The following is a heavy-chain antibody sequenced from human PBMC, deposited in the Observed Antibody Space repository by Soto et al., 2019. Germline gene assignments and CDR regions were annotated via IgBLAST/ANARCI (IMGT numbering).Heavy chain of an antibody. CDR3: ARELASYNDY. V-gene: IGHV3-74*01. Sequence: EVQLVESGGGLVQPEGSLRLSCAASGFTFSGYWMHWVRQAPGKGLVWVSRIDGDGSRTNYADSVKGRFTISRDNAKNTLYLQMNSLRAEDTAVYYCARELASYNDYWGQGTLVTVSS. CDR2: IDGDGSRT. CDR1: GFTFSGYW. J-gene: IGHJ4*02. D-gene: IGHD1-1*01.